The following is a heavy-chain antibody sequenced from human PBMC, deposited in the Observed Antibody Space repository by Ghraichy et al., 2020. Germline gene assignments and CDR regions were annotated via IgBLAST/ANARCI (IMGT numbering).Heavy chain of an antibody. Sequence: SLNISCTVSGGSISSGGYYWSWIRQHPGKGLEWIGYIYYSGSTYYNPSLKSRVTISVDTSKNQFSLKLSSVTAADTAVYYCARDASGYYSRLTYYYGMDVWGQGTTVTVSS. V-gene: IGHV4-31*03. CDR1: GGSISSGGYY. J-gene: IGHJ6*02. CDR3: ARDASGYYSRLTYYYGMDV. D-gene: IGHD3-22*01. CDR2: IYYSGST.